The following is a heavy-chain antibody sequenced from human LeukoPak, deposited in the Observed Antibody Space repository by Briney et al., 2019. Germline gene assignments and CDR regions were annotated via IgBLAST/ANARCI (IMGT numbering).Heavy chain of an antibody. V-gene: IGHV3-30*02. CDR3: AKIYCSSTSCYWDYYYYMDV. D-gene: IGHD2-2*01. J-gene: IGHJ6*03. CDR2: IRYDGSNK. CDR1: GFTFSSYG. Sequence: GGSLRLSCAASGFTFSSYGMHWVRQAPGKGLEWVAFIRYDGSNKYYADYVKGRFTIPRDNSKNTLYLQMNSLRAEDTAVYYCAKIYCSSTSCYWDYYYYMDVWGKGTTVTVSS.